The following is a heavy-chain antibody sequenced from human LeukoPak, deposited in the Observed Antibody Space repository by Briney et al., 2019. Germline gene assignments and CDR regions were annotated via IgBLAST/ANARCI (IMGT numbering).Heavy chain of an antibody. V-gene: IGHV3-7*01. CDR2: IKQDGSEK. D-gene: IGHD4-17*01. CDR3: ARAVVYGDYQIFDY. CDR1: GFTFSSYW. Sequence: GGSQRLSCAAAGFTFSSYWMSWVRQAPGKGLEWVANIKQDGSEKYYVDSVKGRFTISRDNAKNSLYLQMNSLKAEDTAVYYCARAVVYGDYQIFDYWGQGTLVTVSS. J-gene: IGHJ4*02.